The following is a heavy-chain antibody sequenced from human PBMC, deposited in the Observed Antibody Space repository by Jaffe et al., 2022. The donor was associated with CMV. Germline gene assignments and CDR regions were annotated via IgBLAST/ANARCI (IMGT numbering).Heavy chain of an antibody. CDR2: ISSNGGST. Sequence: EVQLVESGGGLVQPGGSLRLSCAASGFTFSSYAMHWVRQAPGKGLEYVSAISSNGGSTYYANSVKGRFTISRDNSKNTLYLQMGSLRAEDMAVYYCARDQSGYYDSSGYYSPWGQGTLVTVSS. D-gene: IGHD3-22*01. CDR1: GFTFSSYA. J-gene: IGHJ5*02. CDR3: ARDQSGYYDSSGYYSP. V-gene: IGHV3-64*01.